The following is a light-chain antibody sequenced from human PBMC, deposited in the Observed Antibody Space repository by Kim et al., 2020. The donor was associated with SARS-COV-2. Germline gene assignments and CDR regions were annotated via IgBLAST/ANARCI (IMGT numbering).Light chain of an antibody. Sequence: QSALTQPASVSGSPGQSITISCTVTSSDVGGYNYVSWYQQHPGKAPKLMIYDVSKRPSGVSNRFSGSKSGNTASLTISGLQAEDEADYYCSSYTSSSTSVVFCGGTQLTVL. CDR2: DVS. V-gene: IGLV2-14*01. CDR1: SSDVGGYNY. CDR3: SSYTSSSTSVV. J-gene: IGLJ2*01.